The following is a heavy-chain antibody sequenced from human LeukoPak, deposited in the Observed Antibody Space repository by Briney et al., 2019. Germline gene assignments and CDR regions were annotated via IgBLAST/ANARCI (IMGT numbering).Heavy chain of an antibody. D-gene: IGHD2-21*02. Sequence: GSLRLSCEASGFSVSDKCMSWVRQAPGKDLEWVSGIYSGGSTYYADSVKGRFTISRDNSKNTLYLQMKSLRLEDTAVYYCARGPYGDPLSRLDYWGQGTLVTVSS. CDR3: ARGPYGDPLSRLDY. CDR1: GFSVSDKC. J-gene: IGHJ4*02. CDR2: IYSGGST. V-gene: IGHV3-53*01.